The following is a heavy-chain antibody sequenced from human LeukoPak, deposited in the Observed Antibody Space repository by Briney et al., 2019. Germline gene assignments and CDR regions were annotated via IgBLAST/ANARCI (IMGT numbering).Heavy chain of an antibody. J-gene: IGHJ4*02. CDR2: IRSKANSYAT. D-gene: IGHD5-12*01. Sequence: GGSLRLSCAASGFIFSGSAMHWVRQASGKGLEWVGRIRSKANSYATAYAASVKGRFTISRDDSKNTAYLQMNSLKTEDTAVYYCRYSGYGGLGYWGQGTLVTVSS. CDR1: GFIFSGSA. CDR3: RYSGYGGLGY. V-gene: IGHV3-73*01.